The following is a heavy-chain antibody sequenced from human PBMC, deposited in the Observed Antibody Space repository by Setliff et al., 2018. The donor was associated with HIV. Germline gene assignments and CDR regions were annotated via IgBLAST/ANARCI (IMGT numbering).Heavy chain of an antibody. CDR1: GYTFTSYY. CDR2: INPSGGST. V-gene: IGHV1-46*01. J-gene: IGHJ5*02. Sequence: ASVKVSRKASGYTFTSYYMHWVRQAPGQGLEWMGIINPSGGSTSYAQKFQGRVTMTRDTSTSTVYMELSSLRSEDTAVYYCAGSNRYSSSSNWFDPWGQGTLVTVSS. D-gene: IGHD6-6*01. CDR3: AGSNRYSSSSNWFDP.